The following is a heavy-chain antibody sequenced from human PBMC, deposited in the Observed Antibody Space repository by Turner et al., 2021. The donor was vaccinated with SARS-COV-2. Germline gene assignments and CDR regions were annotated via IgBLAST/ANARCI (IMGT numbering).Heavy chain of an antibody. CDR3: ARGLRAGWDHDY. V-gene: IGHV1-69*04. D-gene: IGHD2-21*02. CDR2: IIPILGIA. J-gene: IGHJ4*02. Sequence: QVQLVQSGAEVKKPGSSVKVSCKASGGTFSSYAISWVRQAPGQGLEWMGRIIPILGIANYAQKFQGRVTITADKSTSTAYMELSSLRSEDTAVYYCARGLRAGWDHDYWGQGTLVTVSS. CDR1: GGTFSSYA.